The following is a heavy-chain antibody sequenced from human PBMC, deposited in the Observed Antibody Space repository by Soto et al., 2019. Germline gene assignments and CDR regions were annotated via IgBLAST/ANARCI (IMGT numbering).Heavy chain of an antibody. CDR2: IYYSGST. CDR3: ARTPLSYCGGDCYAVGWYFDL. J-gene: IGHJ2*01. Sequence: QVQLQESGPGLVKPSQTLSLTCTVSGGSISSGGYYWSWIRQHPGKGLEWIGYIYYSGSTYYNPYLKSRVTISVDTSKNQFSLKLSSVTAADTAVYYCARTPLSYCGGDCYAVGWYFDLWGRGTLVTVSS. D-gene: IGHD2-21*02. CDR1: GGSISSGGYY. V-gene: IGHV4-31*03.